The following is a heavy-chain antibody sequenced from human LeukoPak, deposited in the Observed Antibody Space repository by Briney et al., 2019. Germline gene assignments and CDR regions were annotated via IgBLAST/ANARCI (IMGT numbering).Heavy chain of an antibody. CDR2: INPNSGGT. CDR1: GYTFTGYY. D-gene: IGHD1-26*01. Sequence: RASVKVSCKASGYTFTGYYMHWVRQAPGQGLEWMGWINPNSGGTNYAQKFQGRVTMTRDTSISTAYMELSRLRSEDTAVYYCARVEGVGVGPHPPDYWGQGTLVTVSS. CDR3: ARVEGVGVGPHPPDY. V-gene: IGHV1-2*02. J-gene: IGHJ4*02.